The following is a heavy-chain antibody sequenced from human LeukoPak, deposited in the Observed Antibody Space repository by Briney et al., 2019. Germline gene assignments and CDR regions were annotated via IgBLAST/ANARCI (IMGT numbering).Heavy chain of an antibody. D-gene: IGHD5-18*01. CDR3: ARVDTAMVLDY. Sequence: PSQTLSLTCAVSGGSLSSGGYSWSWIRQPPGQGLEWIGYIYHSGSTYYNPSLKSRVTISVDRSKNQFSLKLSSVTAADTAVYYCARVDTAMVLDYWGQGTLVTVSS. CDR1: GGSLSSGGYS. V-gene: IGHV4-30-2*01. J-gene: IGHJ4*02. CDR2: IYHSGST.